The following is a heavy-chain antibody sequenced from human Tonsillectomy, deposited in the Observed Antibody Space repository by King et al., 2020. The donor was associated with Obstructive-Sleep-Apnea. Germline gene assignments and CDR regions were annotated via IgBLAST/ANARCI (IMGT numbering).Heavy chain of an antibody. Sequence: QLQESGPGLVKPSETLSLTCTVSGDSINNYYWSWIRQPPGKGLEWIGHIHSSGRTNYNPSLKGRVTISVDTSKSQFSLKLSSVIAADTAVYFCARLPDFDWVYGMDVWGQGTTVTVSS. D-gene: IGHD3-9*01. CDR2: IHSSGRT. CDR1: GDSINNYY. J-gene: IGHJ6*02. CDR3: ARLPDFDWVYGMDV. V-gene: IGHV4-59*12.